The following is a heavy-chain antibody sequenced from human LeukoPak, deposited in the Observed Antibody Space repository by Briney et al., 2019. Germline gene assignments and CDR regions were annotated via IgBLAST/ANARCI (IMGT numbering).Heavy chain of an antibody. CDR1: GGSFRGYY. D-gene: IGHD1-26*01. CDR2: INHSGST. CDR3: ARLYSGSYYDHFADY. Sequence: PSETLSLTCAVYGGSFRGYYWSWIRQPPGKGLEWIGEINHSGSTNYNPSLKSRVTISVDTSKNQFSLKLSSVTAADTAVYYCARLYSGSYYDHFADYWGQGTLVTVSS. V-gene: IGHV4-34*01. J-gene: IGHJ4*02.